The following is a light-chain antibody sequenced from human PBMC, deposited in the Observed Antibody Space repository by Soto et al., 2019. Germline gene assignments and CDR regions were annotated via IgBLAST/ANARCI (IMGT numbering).Light chain of an antibody. J-gene: IGLJ2*01. CDR3: CSYAGSYTLV. CDR1: SSDVGGYHY. Sequence: QSALTQPRSVSGSPGQSVTLSCTGTSSDVGGYHYVSWYQHHPGKAPKIIIYDVNKRPSGVPDRFSGSKSGNTASLTISGLQTEVEANYNCCSYAGSYTLVFGGGTKLTAL. CDR2: DVN. V-gene: IGLV2-11*01.